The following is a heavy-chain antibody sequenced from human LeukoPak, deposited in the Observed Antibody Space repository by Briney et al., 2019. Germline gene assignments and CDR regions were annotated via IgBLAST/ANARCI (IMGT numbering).Heavy chain of an antibody. D-gene: IGHD1-1*01. CDR3: ARRVPTGTPRAGFDY. CDR1: GGSISSYY. Sequence: PSETLSLTCNVSGGSISSYYWSWIRQPPGKGLEWIGYMYYSGNTNYNPSLKSRVTISVDTSKNQFSLKLSSVTAADTAVYYCARRVPTGTPRAGFDYWGQGTLVTVSS. J-gene: IGHJ4*02. CDR2: MYYSGNT. V-gene: IGHV4-59*08.